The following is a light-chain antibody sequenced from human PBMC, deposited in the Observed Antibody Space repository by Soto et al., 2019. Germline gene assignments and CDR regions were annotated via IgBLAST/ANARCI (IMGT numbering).Light chain of an antibody. CDR3: QQRTSSPIT. Sequence: EIVLTQSPATLSLSPGERATLSCRASQSVSSSLAWYQQKPGQAPRLLIYYASNRATGIPDRFNGSGSWTGFTLTISSLEPDDFAVYYCQQRTSSPITFGQGTRLEIK. V-gene: IGKV3-11*01. CDR1: QSVSSS. J-gene: IGKJ5*01. CDR2: YAS.